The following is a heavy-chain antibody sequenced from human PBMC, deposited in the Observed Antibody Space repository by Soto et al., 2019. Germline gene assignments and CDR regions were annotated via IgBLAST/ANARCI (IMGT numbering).Heavy chain of an antibody. CDR2: IFPGDSQS. Sequence: LGESLKISCKGSGYRFTAYWIAWVRQMPGKGLEWMGIIFPGDSQSRYSPSFQGQVTISVDKSINTAYLQWSSLKASDTAIYYCARGAFGYYGMDVWGQGTTVTVSS. J-gene: IGHJ6*02. V-gene: IGHV5-51*01. CDR3: ARGAFGYYGMDV. D-gene: IGHD3-10*01. CDR1: GYRFTAYW.